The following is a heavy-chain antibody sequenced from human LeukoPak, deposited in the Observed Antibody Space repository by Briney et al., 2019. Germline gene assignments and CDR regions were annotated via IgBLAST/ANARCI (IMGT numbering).Heavy chain of an antibody. Sequence: ASVKVSCKASGYTFTDYFMHWVRQAPGQGLEWMGWMNPNSGGANYAQKFQGRVTMTRDTSTSTAYMELSRLRSEDTAVYFCARGSLLTGYYTQLKFDYWGQGTLVTVSS. CDR2: MNPNSGGA. CDR3: ARGSLLTGYYTQLKFDY. CDR1: GYTFTDYF. D-gene: IGHD3-9*01. V-gene: IGHV1-2*02. J-gene: IGHJ4*02.